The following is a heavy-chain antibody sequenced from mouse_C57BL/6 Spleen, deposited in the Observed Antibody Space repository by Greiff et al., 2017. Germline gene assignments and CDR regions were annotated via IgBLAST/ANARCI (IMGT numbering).Heavy chain of an antibody. CDR1: GYTFTSYW. V-gene: IGHV1-52*01. J-gene: IGHJ3*01. CDR2: IDPSDSET. Sequence: VKLQQPGAELVRPGSSVKLSCKASGYTFTSYWMHWVKQRPIQGLEWIGNIDPSDSETHYNQKFKDKATLTVDKSSSTAYMQLSSLTSEDSAVYYCARSRLDSSGYFAYWGQGTLVTVSA. CDR3: ARSRLDSSGYFAY. D-gene: IGHD3-2*02.